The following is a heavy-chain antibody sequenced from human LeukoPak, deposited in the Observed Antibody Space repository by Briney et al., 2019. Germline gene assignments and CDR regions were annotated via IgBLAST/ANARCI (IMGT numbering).Heavy chain of an antibody. Sequence: PGGSLRLSCAASGFTFSSYAMSWVRQAPGKGLEWVSAISGSGGSTYYADSVKGRFTISRDNSKNTLYLQMNSLRAEDTAVYYCARDYDSSGYRTPNNWFDPWGQGTLVTVSS. J-gene: IGHJ5*02. CDR1: GFTFSSYA. CDR3: ARDYDSSGYRTPNNWFDP. D-gene: IGHD3-22*01. CDR2: ISGSGGST. V-gene: IGHV3-23*01.